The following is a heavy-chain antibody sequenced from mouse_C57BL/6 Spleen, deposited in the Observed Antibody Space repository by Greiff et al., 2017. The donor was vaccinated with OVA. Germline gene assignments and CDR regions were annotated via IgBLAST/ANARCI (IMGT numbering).Heavy chain of an antibody. D-gene: IGHD1-1*01. J-gene: IGHJ4*01. CDR2: IWGDGST. V-gene: IGHV2-3*01. CDR1: GFSLTSYG. CDR3: AKPLLRSYAMDY. Sequence: VKLQESGPGLVAPSQSLSITCTVSGFSLTSYGVSWVRQPPGKGLEWLGVIWGDGSTNYHSALISRMGISKDNSNSQVFLKLNSLQTDDTATYYCAKPLLRSYAMDYWGQGTSVTVSS.